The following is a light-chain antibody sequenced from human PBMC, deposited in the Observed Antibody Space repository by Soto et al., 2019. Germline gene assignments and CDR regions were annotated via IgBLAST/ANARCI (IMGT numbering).Light chain of an antibody. CDR3: TSYAGGNNV. Sequence: QSVLTQPPSASGSPGQSVTIYCTGTSSDVGGYHYVSWYQQHPGKVPKLMVYEVNKRPSGVPDRFSGSKSGNTASLTVSGLQAEDEADYYCTSYAGGNNVFGTGTKLTVL. J-gene: IGLJ1*01. V-gene: IGLV2-8*01. CDR1: SSDVGGYHY. CDR2: EVN.